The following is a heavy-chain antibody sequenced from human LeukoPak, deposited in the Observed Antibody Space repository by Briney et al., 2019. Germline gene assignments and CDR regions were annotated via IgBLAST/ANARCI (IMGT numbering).Heavy chain of an antibody. J-gene: IGHJ6*03. Sequence: PGGSLRLSCAASGIIFSNYWMHWVRQAPGKGLVWVSRINRDGSSTSYADSVKGRFTISRDNAKNTLYLQMNSLRAEDMALYYCAKGGGGRLIYYYYMDVWGKGTTVTVSS. CDR3: AKGGGGRLIYYYYMDV. CDR2: INRDGSST. CDR1: GIIFSNYW. D-gene: IGHD3-16*01. V-gene: IGHV3-74*01.